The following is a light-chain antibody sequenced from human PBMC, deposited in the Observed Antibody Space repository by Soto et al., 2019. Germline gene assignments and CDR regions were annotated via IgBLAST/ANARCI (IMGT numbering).Light chain of an antibody. Sequence: EIVLTQSPGTLSLSPGERATLSCRASQSVSSSYLAWYQQKPGHALRLLIYGASSSATGIPDRLSSSGAETNFTLLTSRLEPSDFAVYYCQQYCSSPPKYTFGQGTKLEIK. V-gene: IGKV3-20*01. CDR2: GAS. J-gene: IGKJ2*01. CDR3: QQYCSSPPKYT. CDR1: QSVSSSY.